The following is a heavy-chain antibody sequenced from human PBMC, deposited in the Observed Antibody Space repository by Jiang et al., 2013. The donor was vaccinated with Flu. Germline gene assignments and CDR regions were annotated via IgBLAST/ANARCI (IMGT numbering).Heavy chain of an antibody. CDR1: GYAFTNYY. CDR2: VNTRSDSA. V-gene: IGHV1-46*01. CDR3: ARSTTVVTPHYYYGMDV. Sequence: CKASGYAFTNYYMHWVRQAPGQGLEWMGIVNTRSDSATYAQKFHGRVTMTRDTSTSTVYMELSSLRSEDTAVYYCARSTTVVTPHYYYGMDVWGQGTTVTVSS. D-gene: IGHD4-23*01. J-gene: IGHJ6*02.